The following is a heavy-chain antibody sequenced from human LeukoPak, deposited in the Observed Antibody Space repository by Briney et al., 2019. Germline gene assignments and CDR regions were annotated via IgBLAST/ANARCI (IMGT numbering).Heavy chain of an antibody. CDR2: ISSSSSNR. J-gene: IGHJ4*02. V-gene: IGHV3-11*06. CDR3: ARAQYYLDS. CDR1: GFTFSDYY. Sequence: GGSLRLSCAASGFTFSDYYMSWIRQAQGKGLEWVSYISSSSSNRNYADSVKGRFTISRDNAKNSLYLQMNSLRAEDTAVYYCARAQYYLDSWGQGTLVTVSS.